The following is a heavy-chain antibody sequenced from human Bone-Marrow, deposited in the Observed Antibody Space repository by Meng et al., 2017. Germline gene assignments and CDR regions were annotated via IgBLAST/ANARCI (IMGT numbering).Heavy chain of an antibody. CDR1: GFTFSSYA. J-gene: IGHJ5*02. V-gene: IGHV3-23*01. CDR2: ISGSGGST. D-gene: IGHD6-13*01. Sequence: GESLKISCAASGFTFSSYAMSWVRQAPGKGLEWVSAISGSGGSTYYADSVKGRFTISRDNAKNSLYLQMNSLRAEDTAVYYCASDPAAGTGDWFDPWGQGTLVTVSS. CDR3: ASDPAAGTGDWFDP.